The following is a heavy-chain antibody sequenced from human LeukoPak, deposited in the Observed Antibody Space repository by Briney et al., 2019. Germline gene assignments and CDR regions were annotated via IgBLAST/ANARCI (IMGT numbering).Heavy chain of an antibody. Sequence: SETLSLTCTVSGGSISSGGYYWSWIRQHPGKGLEWIGYIYYSGSTYYNPSLKSRVTISVDTSKNQFSLKLSSVTAADTAVYYCARAVDYYDSSGYYVWFGPWGQGTLVTVSS. CDR1: GGSISSGGYY. V-gene: IGHV4-31*03. D-gene: IGHD3-22*01. CDR2: IYYSGST. J-gene: IGHJ5*02. CDR3: ARAVDYYDSSGYYVWFGP.